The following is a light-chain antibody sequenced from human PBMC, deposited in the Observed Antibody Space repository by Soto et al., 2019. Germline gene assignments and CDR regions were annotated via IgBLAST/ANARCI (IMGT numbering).Light chain of an antibody. J-gene: IGKJ2*01. CDR1: QSVSSSY. V-gene: IGKV3-20*01. CDR2: GAS. Sequence: EIVLTQSPGTLSLSPGERATLSCRASQSVSSSYLVWYQQKPGQAPRLLIYGASSRAIGIPDRFSGSGSGTDFTLTITRLEPEDFAVYYCQQYGSSLVPFGQGTKLEIK. CDR3: QQYGSSLVP.